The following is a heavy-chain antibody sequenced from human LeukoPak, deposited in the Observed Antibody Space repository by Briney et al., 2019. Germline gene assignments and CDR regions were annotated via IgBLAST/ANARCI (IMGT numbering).Heavy chain of an antibody. CDR1: GGSISYYY. D-gene: IGHD3-9*01. V-gene: IGHV4-59*08. CDR3: ARHILTAGSPK. Sequence: SETLSLTCTISGGSISYYYWSWIRQPPGKGLEWIAYMYNSETTKYNPSLRSRVTISMDTSKNQFSLKLSSVTAADTASYYCARHILTAGSPKWGEGTLFTVSS. CDR2: MYNSETT. J-gene: IGHJ4*02.